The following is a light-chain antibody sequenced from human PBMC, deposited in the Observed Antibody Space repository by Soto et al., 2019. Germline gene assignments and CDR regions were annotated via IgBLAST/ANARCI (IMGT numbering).Light chain of an antibody. CDR2: DAS. CDR3: QPRSKLAGLT. V-gene: IGKV3-11*01. CDR1: QSVSSY. J-gene: IGKJ4*01. Sequence: EIVLTQSPATLSLSPGERATLSCRASQSVSSYLAWYQQKPGQAPRLLIYDASNRATGIPARFSGRGSGTDFTITISRLEPEDFAFYYCQPRSKLAGLTCGGGTKVDIK.